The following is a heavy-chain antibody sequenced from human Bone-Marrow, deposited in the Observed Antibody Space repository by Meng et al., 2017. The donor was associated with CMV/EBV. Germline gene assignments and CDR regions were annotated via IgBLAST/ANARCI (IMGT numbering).Heavy chain of an antibody. CDR3: ARERVLTVTPYYYYYGMAV. Sequence: ASVKASCKASGYTFTGYYMHWVRQAPGQGLEWMGWINPNSGGTNYAQKFQGRVTMTRDTSISTAYMELSRLRSDDTAVYYCARERVLTVTPYYYYYGMAVWGPGNTVNVSS. CDR2: INPNSGGT. D-gene: IGHD4-17*01. V-gene: IGHV1-2*02. CDR1: GYTFTGYY. J-gene: IGHJ6*02.